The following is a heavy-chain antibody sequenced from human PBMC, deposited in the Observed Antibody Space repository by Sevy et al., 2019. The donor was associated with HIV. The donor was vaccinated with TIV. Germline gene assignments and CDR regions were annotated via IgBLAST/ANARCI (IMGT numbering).Heavy chain of an antibody. J-gene: IGHJ4*02. V-gene: IGHV3-48*02. CDR1: GFTFSHHN. Sequence: GGSLRLSCAASGFTFSHHNMNWVRQAPGKGLEWISYISKSGSTTYFADSVRGRFTISRDNAKNSLFLEMHSLTDEDTAVYYCAREENRELGTIPLDSWGRGITVTVSS. D-gene: IGHD7-27*01. CDR2: ISKSGSTT. CDR3: AREENRELGTIPLDS.